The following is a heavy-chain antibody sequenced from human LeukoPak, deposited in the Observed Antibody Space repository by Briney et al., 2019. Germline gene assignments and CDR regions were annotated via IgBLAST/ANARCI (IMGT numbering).Heavy chain of an antibody. J-gene: IGHJ4*02. V-gene: IGHV1-69*05. Sequence: SSVKVSCKASGGTFSSYAMSWVRQAPGQGLEWMGRIIPIFGTANYAQKFQGRVTITTDESTSTAYMGLSSLRSEDRAVYYCARDTSYSPGGYWGQGTLVTVPS. D-gene: IGHD1-26*01. CDR2: IIPIFGTA. CDR3: ARDTSYSPGGY. CDR1: GGTFSSYA.